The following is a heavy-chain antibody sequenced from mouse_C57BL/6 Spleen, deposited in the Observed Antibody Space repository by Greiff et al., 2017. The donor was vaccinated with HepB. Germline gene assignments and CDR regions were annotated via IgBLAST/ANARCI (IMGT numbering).Heavy chain of an antibody. Sequence: EVKLVESGGGLVQPGGSLSLSCAASGFTFTDYYMSWVRQPPGKALEWLGFIRNKANGYTTEYSASVKGRFTISRDNSQSILYLQMNALRAEDSATYYCARSYYGSSLFAYWGQGTLVTVSA. D-gene: IGHD1-1*01. V-gene: IGHV7-3*01. CDR1: GFTFTDYY. CDR2: IRNKANGYTT. CDR3: ARSYYGSSLFAY. J-gene: IGHJ3*01.